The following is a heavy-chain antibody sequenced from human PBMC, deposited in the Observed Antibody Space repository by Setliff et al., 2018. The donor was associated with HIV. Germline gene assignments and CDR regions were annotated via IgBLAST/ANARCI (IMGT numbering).Heavy chain of an antibody. CDR1: GFNFGDYG. D-gene: IGHD4-17*01. CDR3: ARGRGGDYYFMDV. Sequence: GGSLRLSCAASGFNFGDYGMNWVRQAPGKGLEWVSGINWNGANSGYADSVKGRFTISRDNAKNSLYLQMRSLRLEDTALYYCARGRGGDYYFMDVWGKGTTVTVS. V-gene: IGHV3-20*04. J-gene: IGHJ6*03. CDR2: INWNGANS.